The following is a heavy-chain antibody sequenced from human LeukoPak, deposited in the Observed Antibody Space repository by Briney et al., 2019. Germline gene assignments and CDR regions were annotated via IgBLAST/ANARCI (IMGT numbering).Heavy chain of an antibody. D-gene: IGHD2-2*01. CDR1: GYTFTSYW. J-gene: IGHJ6*03. Sequence: GESLKISCKGSGYTFTSYWIDWVRQMPGKGLEWMGIIYPGDSDTRYSPSFQGQVTISADNSISTAYLQWSSLKASDTAIYFCARRREGSTSSSGLYYYYSYMDVWGKGTTVTVSS. CDR2: IYPGDSDT. CDR3: ARRREGSTSSSGLYYYYSYMDV. V-gene: IGHV5-51*01.